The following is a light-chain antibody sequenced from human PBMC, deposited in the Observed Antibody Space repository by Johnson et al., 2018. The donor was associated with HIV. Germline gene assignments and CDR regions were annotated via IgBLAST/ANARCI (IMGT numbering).Light chain of an antibody. V-gene: IGLV1-51*01. CDR3: GTWDSSLSTHV. J-gene: IGLJ1*01. CDR2: DNN. Sequence: QPVLTQPPSVSAAPGQKVTISCSGSSSNIVNNYVSWYQQLPGTAPKLLIYDNNKRPSVIPDRFSGSKSGTSATLGITGLQTGDEAEYYCGTWDSSLSTHVFGTGTKVTVL. CDR1: SSNIVNNY.